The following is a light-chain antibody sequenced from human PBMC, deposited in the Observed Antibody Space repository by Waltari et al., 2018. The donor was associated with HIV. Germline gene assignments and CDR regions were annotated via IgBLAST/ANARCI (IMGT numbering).Light chain of an antibody. V-gene: IGLV10-54*04. Sequence: QAGLTQPPSVSKGLGQTATLTCTGNNNNVGNQGAAWLQQHQGHPPKLLSYRNDNRPSGISERFSSSRPGNTASLTITGLQPEDEADYYCSAWDDSVKAWVFGGGTKLTVL. CDR3: SAWDDSVKAWV. J-gene: IGLJ3*02. CDR2: RND. CDR1: NNNVGNQG.